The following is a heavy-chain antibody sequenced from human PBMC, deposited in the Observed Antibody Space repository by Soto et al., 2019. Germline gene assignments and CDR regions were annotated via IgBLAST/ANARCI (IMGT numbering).Heavy chain of an antibody. CDR1: GFTFSGYW. D-gene: IGHD5-12*01. J-gene: IGHJ4*02. CDR2: SNSDGTGI. Sequence: GGSLRLSCAASGFTFSGYWMHWARQVPGKGLMWVARSNSDGTGISYADSVEGRFTISRDNVKNILFLQMNSLRVDDSGVYYCTRDRPEAHYDYHPIFDHWGQGT. CDR3: TRDRPEAHYDYHPIFDH. V-gene: IGHV3-74*01.